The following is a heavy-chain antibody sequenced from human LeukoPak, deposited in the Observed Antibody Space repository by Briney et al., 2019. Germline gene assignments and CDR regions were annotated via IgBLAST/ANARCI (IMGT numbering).Heavy chain of an antibody. V-gene: IGHV5-51*01. D-gene: IGHD5-24*01. CDR1: GYSFTSYW. J-gene: IGHJ6*02. Sequence: GESLKISCKGSGYSFTSYWIGRVRQMPGKGLEWMGIIYPGDSDTRYSPSFQGQVTISADKSISTAYLQWSSLKASDTAMYYCARHGVEMATIKYYYYGMDVWGQGTTVTVSS. CDR2: IYPGDSDT. CDR3: ARHGVEMATIKYYYYGMDV.